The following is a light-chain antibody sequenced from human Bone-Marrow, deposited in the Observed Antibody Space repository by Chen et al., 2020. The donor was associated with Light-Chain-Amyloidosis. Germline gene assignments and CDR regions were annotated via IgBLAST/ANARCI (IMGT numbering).Light chain of an antibody. J-gene: IGLJ3*02. CDR3: CSFAGNDDWV. Sequence: QSALTQPPSASGFLGQSVTISCAGTSGDLGGYDFVSWYQQHPGKAPKLMIHEGTKRPSGVPSRFSGSKSGNTASLTVSGLQAEDEADYYCCSFAGNDDWVFGGGTKLTVL. CDR2: EGT. V-gene: IGLV2-8*01. CDR1: SGDLGGYDF.